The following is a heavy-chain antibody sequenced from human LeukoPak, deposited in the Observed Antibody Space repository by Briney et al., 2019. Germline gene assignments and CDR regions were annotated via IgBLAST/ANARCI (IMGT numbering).Heavy chain of an antibody. Sequence: PSETLSLTCTVSGGSISSYYWSWLRQPPGKGLEWIGYIYYTGSTNYNPSLTSRVNISVDTSKNQFSLNLTSVTAADTAVYYCARWGIIAVARFDYWGQGTLVTVSS. CDR2: IYYTGST. V-gene: IGHV4-59*01. CDR3: ARWGIIAVARFDY. D-gene: IGHD6-13*01. J-gene: IGHJ4*02. CDR1: GGSISSYY.